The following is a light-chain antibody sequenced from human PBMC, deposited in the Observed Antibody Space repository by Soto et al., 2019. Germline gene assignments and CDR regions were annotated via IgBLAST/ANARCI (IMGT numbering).Light chain of an antibody. CDR2: DVS. CDR1: SSDVGGYDY. CDR3: SSYTGSSTYV. J-gene: IGLJ1*01. Sequence: QSALTPPPCASGSPGQSVTISCTGTSSDVGGYDYVSWYQQHPGKAPKLRIYDVSKRPSGIPQCFPSSKSGTTASLTVYWLQAEDKAHYYCSSYTGSSTYVFGNRTTVTVL. V-gene: IGLV2-8*01.